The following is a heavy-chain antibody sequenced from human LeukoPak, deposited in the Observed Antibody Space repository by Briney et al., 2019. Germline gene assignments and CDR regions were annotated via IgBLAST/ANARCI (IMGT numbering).Heavy chain of an antibody. D-gene: IGHD6-19*01. CDR3: ARDWVAVAGIVHYYYYYYYMDV. J-gene: IGHJ6*03. Sequence: GGSLRLSCAASGFTFSNYAMRWVRQAPGKGLEWVSGISGGGVTTYYADSVKGRFTISRDNSKNTLYLQMNSLRAEDTAVYYCARDWVAVAGIVHYYYYYYYMDVWGKGTTVTVSS. CDR2: ISGGGVTT. V-gene: IGHV3-23*01. CDR1: GFTFSNYA.